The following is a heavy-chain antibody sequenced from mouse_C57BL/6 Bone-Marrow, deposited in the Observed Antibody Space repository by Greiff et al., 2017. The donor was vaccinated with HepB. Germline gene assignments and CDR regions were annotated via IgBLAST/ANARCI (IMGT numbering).Heavy chain of an antibody. V-gene: IGHV7-3*01. J-gene: IGHJ2*01. Sequence: EVQLVESGGGLVQPGGSLSLSCAASGFTFTDYYMSWVRQPPGKALEWLGFIRNKANGYTTEYSASVKGRFTISRDNSQSILYLQMNALRAEDSATYYCASLNYGCRFFDYWGQGTTLTVSS. CDR1: GFTFTDYY. D-gene: IGHD1-1*01. CDR3: ASLNYGCRFFDY. CDR2: IRNKANGYTT.